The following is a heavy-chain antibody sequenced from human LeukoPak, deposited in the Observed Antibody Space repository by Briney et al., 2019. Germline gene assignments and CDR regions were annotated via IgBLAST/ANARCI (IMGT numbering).Heavy chain of an antibody. CDR1: GGSISSYY. J-gene: IGHJ6*02. D-gene: IGHD3-9*01. Sequence: SETLSLTCTVSGGSISSYYWSWIRQPPGKGLEWIGYIYYSGSTNYNPSLKSRVTISVDTSKNQFSLKLSSVTAADTAVYYCARHLTYYDILTGYTYGMDVWGQGTTVTVSS. CDR3: ARHLTYYDILTGYTYGMDV. CDR2: IYYSGST. V-gene: IGHV4-59*08.